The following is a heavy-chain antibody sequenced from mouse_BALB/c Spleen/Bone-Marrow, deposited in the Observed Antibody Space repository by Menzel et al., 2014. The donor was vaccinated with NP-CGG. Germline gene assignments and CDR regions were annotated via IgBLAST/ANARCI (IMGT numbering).Heavy chain of an antibody. CDR2: ISYSGST. J-gene: IGHJ4*01. CDR3: ATGGGSSYNYAMDY. CDR1: GDSITSGY. V-gene: IGHV3-8*02. D-gene: IGHD1-1*01. Sequence: VQLQQSGPSLVKPSQTLSLTCSVTGDSITSGYWNWIRKFPGNKLEYMGYISYSGSTYYNPSLKSRISITRDTSKNQYYLQLNSVTTEDTATYYCATGGGSSYNYAMDYWGQGTSVTVSS.